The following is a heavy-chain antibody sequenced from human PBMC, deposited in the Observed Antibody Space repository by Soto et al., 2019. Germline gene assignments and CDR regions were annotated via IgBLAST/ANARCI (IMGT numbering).Heavy chain of an antibody. CDR1: GGSISSYY. J-gene: IGHJ4*02. CDR3: ARRRLRFDY. D-gene: IGHD4-17*01. Sequence: QVQLQESGPGLVKPSETLSLTCTVSGGSISSYYWSWIQQPPGKGLEWIGYIYYSGSTNYNPSLKSRVTISVDTSKNQFSLKLSSVTAADTAVYYCARRRLRFDYWGQGTLVTVSS. V-gene: IGHV4-59*08. CDR2: IYYSGST.